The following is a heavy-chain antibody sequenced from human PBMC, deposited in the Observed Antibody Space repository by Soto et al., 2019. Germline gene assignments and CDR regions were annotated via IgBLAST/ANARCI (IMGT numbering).Heavy chain of an antibody. V-gene: IGHV1-69*08. CDR3: ARETRLGYCSGGSCYVDY. D-gene: IGHD2-15*01. CDR2: IIPILGIA. J-gene: IGHJ4*02. Sequence: QVQLVQSGAEVKKPGSSVKVSCKASGGTFSSYTISWVRQAPGQGLEWMGRIIPILGIANYAQKFQGRVTITADKSTRTAYMELSSLRSEDTAVYYCARETRLGYCSGGSCYVDYWGQGTLVTVSS. CDR1: GGTFSSYT.